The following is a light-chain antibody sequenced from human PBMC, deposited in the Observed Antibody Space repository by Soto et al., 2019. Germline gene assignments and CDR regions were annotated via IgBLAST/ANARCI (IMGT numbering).Light chain of an antibody. CDR3: CSYAGSSSYV. V-gene: IGLV2-8*01. CDR2: EVN. CDR1: SSDVGGYNY. J-gene: IGLJ1*01. Sequence: QSALTQPPSASGSPGQSVAISCTGTSSDVGGYNYVSWYQQHPGKAPKLMIYEVNKRPSGVPDRFSGSKSGNTASLTVSGLQAEDEGDYHCCSYAGSSSYVFGTGTKLTVL.